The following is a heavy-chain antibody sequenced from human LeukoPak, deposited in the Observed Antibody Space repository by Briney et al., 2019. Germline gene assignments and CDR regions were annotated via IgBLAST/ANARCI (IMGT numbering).Heavy chain of an antibody. V-gene: IGHV1-3*01. CDR1: GYTFTSYA. CDR2: INAGNGNT. CDR3: ARGSSGWYLSADFDY. D-gene: IGHD6-19*01. Sequence: ASVKVSCEASGYTFTSYAMHWVRQAPGQRLEWMGWINAGNGNTKYSQKFQGRVTITRDTSASTAYMELSSLRSEDTAVYYCARGSSGWYLSADFDYWGQGTLVTVSS. J-gene: IGHJ4*02.